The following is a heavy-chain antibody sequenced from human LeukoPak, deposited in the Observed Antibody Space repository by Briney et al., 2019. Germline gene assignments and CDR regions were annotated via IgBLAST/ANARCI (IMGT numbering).Heavy chain of an antibody. CDR3: ARHDSGIAAAGAVSWFDP. D-gene: IGHD6-13*01. Sequence: SETLSLTCAVYGGSFSGYYWSWIRQPPGKGLEWIGEINHSGSTNYNPSLKSRVTISVDTSKNQFSLKLSSVTAADTAVYYCARHDSGIAAAGAVSWFDPWGQGTLVTVSS. V-gene: IGHV4-34*01. CDR1: GGSFSGYY. CDR2: INHSGST. J-gene: IGHJ5*02.